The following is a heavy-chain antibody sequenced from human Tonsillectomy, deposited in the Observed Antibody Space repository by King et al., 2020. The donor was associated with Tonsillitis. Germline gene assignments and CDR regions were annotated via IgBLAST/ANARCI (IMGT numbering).Heavy chain of an antibody. Sequence: VQLVESGGGLVQPRGSLRLSCAASGFTFTSYAMSWVRQAPGKGLEWVSTISGSGGRTYYADSVKGRFTIARDKSKNTLHLQMNSLRAEDTAVHYCAKSGLADFWSGYSYYFDYWGQGTLVTVSS. CDR2: ISGSGGRT. CDR3: AKSGLADFWSGYSYYFDY. V-gene: IGHV3-23*04. D-gene: IGHD3-3*01. CDR1: GFTFTSYA. J-gene: IGHJ4*02.